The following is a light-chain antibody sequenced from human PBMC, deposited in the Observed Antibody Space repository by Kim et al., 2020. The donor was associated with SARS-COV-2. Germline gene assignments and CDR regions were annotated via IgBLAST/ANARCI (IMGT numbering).Light chain of an antibody. CDR1: SGSIAANY. V-gene: IGLV6-57*01. CDR3: QSYDADSRV. J-gene: IGLJ2*01. CDR2: EDS. Sequence: GQTVTISCTRSSGSIAANYVEWYQQRPGRSPTIVIFEDSHRPSGVPDRFSGSIDSSSNSASLPISGLKTEDEADYYCQSYDADSRVFGGGTKLTVL.